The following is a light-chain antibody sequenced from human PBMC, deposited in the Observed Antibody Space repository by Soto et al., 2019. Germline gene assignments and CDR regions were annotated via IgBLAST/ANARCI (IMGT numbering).Light chain of an antibody. CDR1: QGIRND. Sequence: IQMIQSPSTLSASVGVSVTITCRASQGIRNDLGWYQQKPGKAHKLLIYAASSLQSGVPSRFSGSGSGTDFTLTISSLQPEDFATYYCLQDYNYPWTVGKGTKVDIK. CDR3: LQDYNYPWT. CDR2: AAS. V-gene: IGKV1-6*01. J-gene: IGKJ1*01.